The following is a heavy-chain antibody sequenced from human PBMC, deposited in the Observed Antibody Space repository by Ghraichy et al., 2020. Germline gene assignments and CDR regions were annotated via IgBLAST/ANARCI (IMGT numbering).Heavy chain of an antibody. CDR1: GFTFSSYW. D-gene: IGHD4-17*01. CDR2: IKQDGSEK. V-gene: IGHV3-7*01. J-gene: IGHJ4*02. CDR3: ARDHGDSIPFDY. Sequence: GGSLRLSCAASGFTFSSYWMNWVRQAPGKGLEWVAKIKQDGSEKYYVDSVEGRFTISRDNAKKSLYLQMNSLRAEDTAVYYCARDHGDSIPFDYWGQGTLVTVSS.